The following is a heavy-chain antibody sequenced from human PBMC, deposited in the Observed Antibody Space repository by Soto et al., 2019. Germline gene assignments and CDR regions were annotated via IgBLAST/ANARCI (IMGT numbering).Heavy chain of an antibody. CDR1: GFTISSYW. Sequence: PGGSLRLSCAASGFTISSYWMTWVRQAPGKGLEWVANINQGGGEKYYVDYVRGRFTISRDNAKNSMYLQMNSLRAEDTAVYYCARDWSGDFDYWGQGALVTVPQ. CDR2: INQGGGEK. V-gene: IGHV3-7*05. J-gene: IGHJ4*02. CDR3: ARDWSGDFDY. D-gene: IGHD3-10*01.